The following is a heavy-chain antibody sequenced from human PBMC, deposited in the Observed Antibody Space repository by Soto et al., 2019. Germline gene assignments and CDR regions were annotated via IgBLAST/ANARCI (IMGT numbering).Heavy chain of an antibody. CDR3: ANLVVAEIQYYFDY. J-gene: IGHJ4*02. CDR2: ISYDGSNK. V-gene: IGHV3-30*18. Sequence: PGGSLRLSCAASGFTFSSYGMHWVRQAPGKGLEWVAVISYDGSNKYYADSVKGRFTISRDNSKNTLYLQMNSLRAEDTAVYYCANLVVAEIQYYFDYWGQGTLVTVSS. CDR1: GFTFSSYG. D-gene: IGHD2-15*01.